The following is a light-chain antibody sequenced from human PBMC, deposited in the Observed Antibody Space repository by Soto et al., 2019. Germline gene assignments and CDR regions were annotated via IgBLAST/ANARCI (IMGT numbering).Light chain of an antibody. V-gene: IGKV3-20*01. Sequence: EIVLTQSPGTLSLSPGERATLSCRASQSVSSNYLAWYQQKSGQAPRLLIYGASRRATGIPDRFSGSASGTDFTLTISRLEPEDFAVYYCQQYGGSPRTFGQGTKVEIK. CDR2: GAS. CDR3: QQYGGSPRT. CDR1: QSVSSNY. J-gene: IGKJ1*01.